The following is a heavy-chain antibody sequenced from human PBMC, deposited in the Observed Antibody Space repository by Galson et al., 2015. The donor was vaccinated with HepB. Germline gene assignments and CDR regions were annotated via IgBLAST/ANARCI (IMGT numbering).Heavy chain of an antibody. CDR3: ARPRSYSSSFDY. CDR1: GGTFSSNA. D-gene: IGHD2-2*01. J-gene: IGHJ4*02. CDR2: VNPFFGTP. Sequence: SVKVSCKASGGTFSSNAINWVRQAPGQGLEWMGGVNPFFGTPNYAQKFQGRLAITADESTNTAYMELSRLKSEDTAVYYCARPRSYSSSFDYWGRGTLVTVSS. V-gene: IGHV1-69*13.